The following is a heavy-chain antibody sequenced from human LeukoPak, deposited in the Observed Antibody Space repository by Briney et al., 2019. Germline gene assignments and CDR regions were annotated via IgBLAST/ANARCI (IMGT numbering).Heavy chain of an antibody. V-gene: IGHV3-9*01. Sequence: GGSLRLSCAASGFTFADYAMHWVRQAPGKGLEWVSGISWNSGSIGYADSVKGRFTISRDNARNALYLQANSLRPEDTALYYCTKDGAGTYFFDYWGQGTLVTVSS. J-gene: IGHJ4*02. CDR1: GFTFADYA. CDR2: ISWNSGSI. CDR3: TKDGAGTYFFDY. D-gene: IGHD3-10*01.